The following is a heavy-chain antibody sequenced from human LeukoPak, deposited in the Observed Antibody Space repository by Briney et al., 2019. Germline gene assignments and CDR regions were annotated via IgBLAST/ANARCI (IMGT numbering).Heavy chain of an antibody. D-gene: IGHD6-19*01. CDR2: IYYSGST. CDR1: GGSISSGGYY. CDR3: ARHWRSSGWFPPYFDY. J-gene: IGHJ4*02. V-gene: IGHV4-31*03. Sequence: SQTLSLTCTVSGGSISSGGYYWSWIRQHPGKGLEWIGYIYYSGSTYYNPSLKSRVTISVDTSKNQFSLKLSSVTAADTAVYYCARHWRSSGWFPPYFDYWGQGTLVTVSS.